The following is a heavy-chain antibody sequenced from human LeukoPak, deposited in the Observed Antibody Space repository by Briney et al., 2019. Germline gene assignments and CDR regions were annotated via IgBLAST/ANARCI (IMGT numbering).Heavy chain of an antibody. J-gene: IGHJ5*02. CDR3: ARDPSPFYSGSYLGFDP. D-gene: IGHD1-26*01. CDR1: GGSISSSSYY. V-gene: IGHV4-39*07. Sequence: TSETLSLTCTVSGGSISSSSYYWGWIRQPPGKGLEWIGSIYYSGSTYYNPSLKSRVTISVDTSKNQFSLKLSSVTAADTAVYYCARDPSPFYSGSYLGFDPWGQGTLVTVSS. CDR2: IYYSGST.